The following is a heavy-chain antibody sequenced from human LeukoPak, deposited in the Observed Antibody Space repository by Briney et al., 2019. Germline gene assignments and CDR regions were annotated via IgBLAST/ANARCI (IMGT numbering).Heavy chain of an antibody. CDR2: IYYSGSA. J-gene: IGHJ4*02. V-gene: IGHV4-59*01. CDR1: GDSISTYY. D-gene: IGHD5-18*01. CDR3: ARDQGYTYGGGYYFDY. Sequence: KTSDTLSLTCTVSGDSISTYYWTWIRQPPGKGLEWIGYIYYSGSANYNPSLKSRVTISLDTSKSQFSLKLSSVTAADAAVYYCARDQGYTYGGGYYFDYWGQGTLVTVSA.